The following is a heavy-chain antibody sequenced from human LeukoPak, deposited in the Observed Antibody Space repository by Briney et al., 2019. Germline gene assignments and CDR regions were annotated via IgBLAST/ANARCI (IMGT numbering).Heavy chain of an antibody. V-gene: IGHV3-7*01. D-gene: IGHD3-3*01. Sequence: GGSLRLSCAAPGFTFSSYWMSWVRQAPGKGLEWVANIKQDGSEKYYVDSVKGRFTISRDNAKNSLYLQMNSLRAEDTAVYYCARPDYDFWSGYLDYWGQGTLVTVSS. J-gene: IGHJ4*02. CDR2: IKQDGSEK. CDR3: ARPDYDFWSGYLDY. CDR1: GFTFSSYW.